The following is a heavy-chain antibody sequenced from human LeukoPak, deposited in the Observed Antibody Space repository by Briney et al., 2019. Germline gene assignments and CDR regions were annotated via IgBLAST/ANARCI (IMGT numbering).Heavy chain of an antibody. CDR2: ISGSGDRI. CDR3: ARDYAWDSYGLVLDS. V-gene: IGHV3-11*01. CDR1: GFTFNDFY. D-gene: IGHD3-16*02. J-gene: IGHJ4*02. Sequence: GGSLRLSCAASGFTFNDFYKSWIRQAPGEGLEWLSYISGSGDRIYYAVSVKGRFTISRDNAKNSLYLQVKSLRAEDTAVYYCARDYAWDSYGLVLDSWGQGALVTVSS.